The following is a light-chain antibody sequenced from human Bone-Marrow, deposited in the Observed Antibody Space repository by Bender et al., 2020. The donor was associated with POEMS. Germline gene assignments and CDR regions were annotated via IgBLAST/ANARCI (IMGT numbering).Light chain of an antibody. V-gene: IGLV2-11*01. J-gene: IGLJ1*01. CDR2: DVS. Sequence: QSALTQPRSVSGSPGQSVTISCSGTSSDVGSYNYVSWYQQHPDKAPKLMIYDVSDRPSGISSRFSGSKSGNTASLTISGLQAEDEADYYCQSYDSSLSGSVFGTGTTVTVL. CDR1: SSDVGSYNY. CDR3: QSYDSSLSGSV.